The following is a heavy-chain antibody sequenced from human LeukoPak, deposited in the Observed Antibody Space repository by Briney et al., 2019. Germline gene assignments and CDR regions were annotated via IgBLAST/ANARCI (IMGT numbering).Heavy chain of an antibody. D-gene: IGHD3-22*01. J-gene: IGHJ4*02. CDR1: GGTFSSYA. Sequence: ASVKVSCKASGGTFSSYAISWVRQAPGQGLEWMGWISAYNGNTNYAQKLQGRVTMTTDTSTSTAYMELRSLRSDDTAVYYCARETYYYDSSGYYHFDYWGQGTLVTVSS. CDR3: ARETYYYDSSGYYHFDY. V-gene: IGHV1-18*01. CDR2: ISAYNGNT.